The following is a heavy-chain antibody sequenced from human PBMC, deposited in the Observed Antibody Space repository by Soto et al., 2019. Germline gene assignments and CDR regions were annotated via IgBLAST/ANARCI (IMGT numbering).Heavy chain of an antibody. CDR3: AKDRFIAVAGTLDY. J-gene: IGHJ4*02. Sequence: GGSLRLSCAATGFTFSSYAMSWVRQAPGKGLQWVSGISDSGGSTYYADSVKGRFTISRDNSKNTLYLQMNSLRAEDTAVYYCAKDRFIAVAGTLDYWGQGTLVTVSS. V-gene: IGHV3-23*01. CDR1: GFTFSSYA. CDR2: ISDSGGST. D-gene: IGHD6-19*01.